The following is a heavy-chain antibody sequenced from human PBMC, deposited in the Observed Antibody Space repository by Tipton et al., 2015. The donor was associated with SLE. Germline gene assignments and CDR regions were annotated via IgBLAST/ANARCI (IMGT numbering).Heavy chain of an antibody. V-gene: IGHV4-59*08. J-gene: IGHJ3*02. CDR3: ARLGEEMADDAFDI. CDR1: GGSISSYY. CDR2: IHHSGST. Sequence: TLSLTCTVSGGSISSYYWSWIRQPPGKGLEWIGYIHHSGSTNYNPSLKSRVTISVDTSKNQFSLRLSSVTAADTAVYYCARLGEEMADDAFDIWGQGTMVTVSS. D-gene: IGHD5-24*01.